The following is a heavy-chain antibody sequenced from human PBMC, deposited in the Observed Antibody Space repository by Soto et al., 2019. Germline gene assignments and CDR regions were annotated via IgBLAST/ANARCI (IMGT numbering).Heavy chain of an antibody. Sequence: SETLSLTCSVSGVSIGSVDNYWAWVRQAPGKGLEWIGSVYYVGSPFYNPSLKSRVTMSIDKTKNQFSLNLTSVTATDTAVYYCATLTIPGTRDTDLEPRGEGIAVTVSS. D-gene: IGHD6-13*01. J-gene: IGHJ5*02. CDR2: VYYVGSP. CDR1: GVSIGSVDNY. CDR3: ATLTIPGTRDTDLEP. V-gene: IGHV4-39*01.